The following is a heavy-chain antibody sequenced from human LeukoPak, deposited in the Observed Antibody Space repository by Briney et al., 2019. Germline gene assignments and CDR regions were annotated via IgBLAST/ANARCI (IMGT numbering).Heavy chain of an antibody. CDR3: ARRSGGVVTPSSYYYLDV. Sequence: KPPQTLSLTCTVSGDSISSGNYYWSWIRQHPGKGLEWIGYIYYSGSTYYSPSLKSRITISLDTSKNQFSLRLSSVTAADTAVYYCARRSGGVVTPSSYYYLDVGGKGATATVPS. J-gene: IGHJ6*03. CDR1: GDSISSGNYY. V-gene: IGHV4-31*03. CDR2: IYYSGST. D-gene: IGHD3-22*01.